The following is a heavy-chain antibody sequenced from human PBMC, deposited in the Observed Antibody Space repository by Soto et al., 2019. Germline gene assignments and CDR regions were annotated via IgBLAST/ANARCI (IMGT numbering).Heavy chain of an antibody. CDR3: ARVGPHIYGGSWNYHFDY. D-gene: IGHD1-7*01. CDR1: GYTFANYG. J-gene: IGHJ4*02. Sequence: QVQLVQSGAEVKEPGASVKISCKTSGYTFANYGVTWVRQAPGQGLEWVGCNTDYAQKFQGTVTMTRDTSKSTAYWEMRSLKADDTAVYYCARVGPHIYGGSWNYHFDYWGQGPLVTVSS. CDR2: NT. V-gene: IGHV1-18*01.